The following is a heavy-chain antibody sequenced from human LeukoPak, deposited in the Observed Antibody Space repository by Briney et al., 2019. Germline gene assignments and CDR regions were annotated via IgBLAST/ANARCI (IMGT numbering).Heavy chain of an antibody. CDR2: IYTSGST. CDR1: GGSISSGSYY. CDR3: ARRIAAAPMSWFDP. Sequence: SQTLSLTCTVSGGSISSGSYYWSWIRQPAGKGLEWIGRIYTSGSTNYNPSLKSRVTISVDTSKNQFSLKLSSVTAADTAVYYCARRIAAAPMSWFDPWGRGTLVTVSS. J-gene: IGHJ5*02. D-gene: IGHD6-13*01. V-gene: IGHV4-61*02.